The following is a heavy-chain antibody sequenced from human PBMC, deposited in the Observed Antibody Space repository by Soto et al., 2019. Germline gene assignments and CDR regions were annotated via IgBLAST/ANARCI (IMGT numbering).Heavy chain of an antibody. CDR3: ARDPPPPDY. V-gene: IGHV1-18*01. CDR1: GYTFASYA. J-gene: IGHJ4*02. CDR2: ISAYNGNT. Sequence: QVQLVQSGAKVKKPGASVKVSCRASGYTFASYASSWMRPSPGQGFEWMGWISAYNGNTNYAQKLKGRVTMTTDTSTSTAYMELRSLRSDDTAVYYCARDPPPPDYWGQGTLVTVSS.